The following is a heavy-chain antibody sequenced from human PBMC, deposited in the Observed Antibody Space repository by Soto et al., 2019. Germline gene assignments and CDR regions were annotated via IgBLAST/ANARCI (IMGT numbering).Heavy chain of an antibody. J-gene: IGHJ4*02. CDR3: AKDRSGWDFNYYFDY. Sequence: PVGSLRLSCGASGFMFRNYGMHWVRQAPGKGLEWVASISYDDGGYKYYADSVQGRFTASRDNSKNTLYLQMNSLGVEDTAVYYCAKDRSGWDFNYYFDYWGQGTVVTVSS. D-gene: IGHD6-19*01. CDR2: ISYDDGGYK. V-gene: IGHV3-30*18. CDR1: GFMFRNYG.